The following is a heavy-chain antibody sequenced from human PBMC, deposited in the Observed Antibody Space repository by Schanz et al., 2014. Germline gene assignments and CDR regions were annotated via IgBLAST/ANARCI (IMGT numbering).Heavy chain of an antibody. D-gene: IGHD3-10*01. J-gene: IGHJ4*02. Sequence: DVQLLESGGGLVQPGGSLRLSCAASGFTFTNYAMSWVRQAPGKGLEWVSLISDSGDTAYYADSVKGRFTISRDNSKNTLYLQMNSLRPEDTAVYYGAKYRGYYRVSGRYRDLEYWGQGTLVTVSS. V-gene: IGHV3-23*01. CDR1: GFTFTNYA. CDR3: AKYRGYYRVSGRYRDLEY. CDR2: ISDSGDTA.